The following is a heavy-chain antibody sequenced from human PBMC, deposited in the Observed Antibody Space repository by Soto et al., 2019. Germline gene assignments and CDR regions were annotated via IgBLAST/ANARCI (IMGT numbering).Heavy chain of an antibody. CDR2: ISYSGST. J-gene: IGHJ3*02. CDR1: GGSISSGGYY. V-gene: IGHV4-31*02. CDR3: AGDGHAFDI. Sequence: PSETLSLTCIVSGGSISSGGYYWSWIRQHPGKGLEWIGFISYSGSTYYNPSLKSRVTISVDTSKNQFSLNLTSVTAADTAVYYCAGDGHAFDIWGQGTMVTVSS.